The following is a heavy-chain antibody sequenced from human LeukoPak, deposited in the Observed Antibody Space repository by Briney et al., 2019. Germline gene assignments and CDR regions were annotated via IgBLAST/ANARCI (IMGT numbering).Heavy chain of an antibody. Sequence: SETLSLTCTVSGGSISTYYWSWIRQPPGKGLEWIGYIYYTGSTSYNPSLKSRVTMSLDASKNQFSLELNSVTPADTAVYYCARGGNYWPQWWFDPWGRGTLVSVPS. CDR3: ARGGNYWPQWWFDP. D-gene: IGHD1-26*01. CDR1: GGSISTYY. V-gene: IGHV4-59*01. CDR2: IYYTGST. J-gene: IGHJ5*02.